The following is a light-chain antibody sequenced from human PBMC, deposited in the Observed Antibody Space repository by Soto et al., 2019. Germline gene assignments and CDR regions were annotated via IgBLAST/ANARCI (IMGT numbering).Light chain of an antibody. V-gene: IGKV1-17*03. CDR3: LQHNSFPFT. CDR2: DAS. J-gene: IGKJ3*01. Sequence: DIQMTQSPSAMSASAGDRVIITCRASQGISNDLAWFQQKAGKVPKRLIYDASTLQPGVPSRFSGSGSGTEFTLTIDSLQPEDFATYYCLQHNSFPFTFGPGTKVDI. CDR1: QGISND.